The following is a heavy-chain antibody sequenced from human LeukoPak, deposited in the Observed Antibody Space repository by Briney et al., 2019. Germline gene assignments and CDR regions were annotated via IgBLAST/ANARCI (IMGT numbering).Heavy chain of an antibody. J-gene: IGHJ6*02. CDR2: IYSGGST. Sequence: GGSLRLSCAASGFTVSSNYMSWVRQAPGKGLEWVSVIYSGGSTYYADSVKGRFTTSRDNSKNTLYLQMNSLRAEDTAVYYCARRPAGGYYYYGMDVWGQGTTVAVSS. D-gene: IGHD4-23*01. CDR1: GFTVSSNY. V-gene: IGHV3-53*01. CDR3: ARRPAGGYYYYGMDV.